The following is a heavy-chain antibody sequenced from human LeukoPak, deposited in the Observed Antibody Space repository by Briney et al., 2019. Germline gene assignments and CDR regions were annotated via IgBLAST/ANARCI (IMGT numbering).Heavy chain of an antibody. CDR1: GGSFSGYY. J-gene: IGHJ4*02. CDR3: ARAHLWGGYDYYYFDY. CDR2: INHSGST. V-gene: IGHV4-34*01. Sequence: PSETLSLTCAVYGGSFSGYYWSWIRQPPGKGLEWIGEINHSGSTNYNPSLKSRVTISVDTSKNQFSLKLSSVTAADTAVYYCARAHLWGGYDYYYFDYWGQGTLVTVSS. D-gene: IGHD5-12*01.